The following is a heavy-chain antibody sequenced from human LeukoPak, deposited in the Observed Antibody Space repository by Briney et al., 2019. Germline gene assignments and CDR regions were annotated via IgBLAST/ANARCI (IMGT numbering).Heavy chain of an antibody. Sequence: ETLSLTCTVSGYSISSDYYWGWIRQPPGKGLEWVSAISGSGGSTYYADSVKGRFTISRDNSKNTLYLQMNSLRAEDTAVYYCAKGCSGGSCYSWFDPWGQGTLVTVSS. D-gene: IGHD2-15*01. J-gene: IGHJ5*02. CDR1: GYSISSDY. V-gene: IGHV3-23*01. CDR3: AKGCSGGSCYSWFDP. CDR2: ISGSGGST.